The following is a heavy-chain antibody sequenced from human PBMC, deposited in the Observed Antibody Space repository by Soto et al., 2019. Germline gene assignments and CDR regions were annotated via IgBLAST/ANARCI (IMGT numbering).Heavy chain of an antibody. CDR3: ATGSGSTHGYFDH. Sequence: PSETLSLTCTVSGGSVTSDEDYWPWIRPSPGKGLEWIGYISNSGSTGYNPSLKTRLSMSVDRSKNQFTLRLTSVTAADTAVYFCATGSGSTHGYFDHWGQGTQVTVSS. CDR1: GGSVTSDEDY. V-gene: IGHV4-30-4*01. J-gene: IGHJ4*02. CDR2: ISNSGST. D-gene: IGHD3-3*01.